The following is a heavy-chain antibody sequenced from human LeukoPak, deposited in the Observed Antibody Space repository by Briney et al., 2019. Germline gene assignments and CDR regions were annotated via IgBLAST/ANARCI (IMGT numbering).Heavy chain of an antibody. CDR1: GGSFSGYY. J-gene: IGHJ6*03. CDR3: ARGGEVVRGVIGLPYYYYMDV. Sequence: PSETLSLTCAVYGGSFSGYYWSWIRQPPGKGLEWIGEINHSGSTNYNPSLKSRVTISVGTSQNQFSLKLSSLTAADTAVYYCARGGEVVRGVIGLPYYYYMDVWGKGTTVTVSS. CDR2: INHSGST. V-gene: IGHV4-34*01. D-gene: IGHD3-10*01.